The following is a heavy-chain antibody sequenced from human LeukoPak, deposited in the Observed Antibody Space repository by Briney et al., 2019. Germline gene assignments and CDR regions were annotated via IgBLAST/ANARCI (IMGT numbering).Heavy chain of an antibody. D-gene: IGHD3-3*01. J-gene: IGHJ4*02. V-gene: IGHV3-23*01. CDR2: ISVSDST. CDR1: GFIFSSYA. CDR3: ALSGGINWYGLEC. Sequence: GGSLRLSCAGPGFIFSSYAMSWVRQAPGKGLEWISAISVSDSTYYEDSVKGRFTISRDNSKNTLYLQMNSLRDDDTAVYYCALSGGINWYGLECWGQGTLVTVPS.